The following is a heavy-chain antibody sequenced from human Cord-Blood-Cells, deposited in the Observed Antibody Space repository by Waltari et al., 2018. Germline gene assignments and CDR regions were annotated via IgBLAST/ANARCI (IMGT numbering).Heavy chain of an antibody. CDR1: GFTVSSNY. CDR2: IYSGGST. D-gene: IGHD6-6*01. CDR3: ARPSIAARDAFDI. Sequence: EVQLVESGGGLIQPGGSLRLSCAASGFTVSSNYMSWVRQAPGKGLEWVSVIYSGGSTYYADSVKGRFTISRDNSKNTLYLQMNSLRAEDTAVYYCARPSIAARDAFDIWGQGTMVTVSS. J-gene: IGHJ3*02. V-gene: IGHV3-53*01.